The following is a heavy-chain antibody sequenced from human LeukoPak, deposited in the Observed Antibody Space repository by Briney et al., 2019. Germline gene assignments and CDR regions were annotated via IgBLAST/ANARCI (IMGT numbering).Heavy chain of an antibody. J-gene: IGHJ5*02. CDR1: GYTFTGYY. D-gene: IGHD6-19*01. Sequence: GASVKVSCKASGYTFTGYYMHWVRQAPGQGLEWMGWINPNSGGTNYAQKFQGRVTMTRDTSISTAYMELSRLRSDDTAVYYCVREYKDSSGWPPNWFDPWGQGTLVTVSS. CDR3: VREYKDSSGWPPNWFDP. V-gene: IGHV1-2*02. CDR2: INPNSGGT.